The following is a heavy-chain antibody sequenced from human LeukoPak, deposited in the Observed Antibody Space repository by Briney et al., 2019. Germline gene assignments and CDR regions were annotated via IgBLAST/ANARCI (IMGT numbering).Heavy chain of an antibody. CDR3: AREGHYDILTGYYHY. D-gene: IGHD3-9*01. CDR2: IYYSGST. Sequence: PSETLSLTCTVSGGSISSSSYYWGWIRQPPGKGLEWIGSIYYSGSTYYNPSLKSRVTISVDTSKNQFSLKLSSVTAADTAVYYCAREGHYDILTGYYHYWGQGTLVTVSS. CDR1: GGSISSSSYY. V-gene: IGHV4-39*07. J-gene: IGHJ4*02.